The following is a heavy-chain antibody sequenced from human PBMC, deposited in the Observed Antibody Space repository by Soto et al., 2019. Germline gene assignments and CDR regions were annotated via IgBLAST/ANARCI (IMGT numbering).Heavy chain of an antibody. J-gene: IGHJ4*02. CDR2: IYYSGST. CDR3: ARQEATTNFDY. CDR1: GGSISSSSYY. Sequence: QLQLQESGPGLVKPSETLSLTCTVSGGSISSSSYYWGWIRQPPGKGLEWIGSIYYSGSTYYNPSLKRRVTISVDTSKNQFSLKLSSVTAADTAVYYCARQEATTNFDYWGQGTLVTVSS. V-gene: IGHV4-39*01. D-gene: IGHD1-1*01.